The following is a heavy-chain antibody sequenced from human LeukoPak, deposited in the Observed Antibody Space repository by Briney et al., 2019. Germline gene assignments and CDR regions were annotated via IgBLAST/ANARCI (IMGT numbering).Heavy chain of an antibody. V-gene: IGHV1-2*02. Sequence: ASVKVSCKASGYTFTGYYMHWVRQAPGQGLEWMGWINPNSGGTNYAQKFQGRVTMTRDTSISTAYMELSRLRSDDTAVYYCARVQHIVSNAAPLFWGQGTLVTVSS. CDR3: ARVQHIVSNAAPLF. CDR2: INPNSGGT. D-gene: IGHD2-21*01. CDR1: GYTFTGYY. J-gene: IGHJ4*02.